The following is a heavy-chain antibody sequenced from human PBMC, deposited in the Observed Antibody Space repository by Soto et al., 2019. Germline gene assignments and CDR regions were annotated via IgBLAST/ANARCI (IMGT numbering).Heavy chain of an antibody. CDR1: GFTFSNAW. CDR2: IKSKTDGGTT. CDR3: TTVAGGYSYGYYFDY. D-gene: IGHD5-18*01. J-gene: IGHJ4*02. V-gene: IGHV3-15*07. Sequence: PGGSLRLSCAASGFTFSNAWMNWVRQAPGKGLEWVGRIKSKTDGGTTDYAAPVKGRFTISRDDSKNTLYLQMNSLKTEDTAVYYCTTVAGGYSYGYYFDYWGQGTLVTVSS.